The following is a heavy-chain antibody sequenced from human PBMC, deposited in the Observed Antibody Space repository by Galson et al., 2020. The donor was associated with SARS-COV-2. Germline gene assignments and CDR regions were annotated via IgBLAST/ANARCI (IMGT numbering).Heavy chain of an antibody. V-gene: IGHV3-30*18. D-gene: IGHD3-22*01. J-gene: IGHJ3*02. CDR2: ISYDGSNK. Sequence: GESLKISCAASGFTFSSYGMHWVRQAPGKGLEWVTIISYDGSNKYYADSVKGRFTISRDNSKNTLFLQMNTLRAEDTAVYYCAKLGASDYYDYRVNDAFDIWGQGTMVTVSS. CDR1: GFTFSSYG. CDR3: AKLGASDYYDYRVNDAFDI.